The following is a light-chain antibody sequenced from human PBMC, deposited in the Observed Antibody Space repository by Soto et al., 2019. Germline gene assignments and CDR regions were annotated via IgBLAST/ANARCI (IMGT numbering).Light chain of an antibody. CDR3: QHFGGTTFT. Sequence: EIVLTQSPGTLSLSPGEGATLSCRASQSVSSSYIAWYQQRPGQTPSLLIYGASTRATGIPDRFSGSGSGTHFTLTISRLEPGDFAVYYCQHFGGTTFTFGQGTKWIS. V-gene: IGKV3-20*01. J-gene: IGKJ3*01. CDR1: QSVSSSY. CDR2: GAS.